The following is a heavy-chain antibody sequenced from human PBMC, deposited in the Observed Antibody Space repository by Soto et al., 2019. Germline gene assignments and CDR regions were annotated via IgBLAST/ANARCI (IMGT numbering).Heavy chain of an antibody. D-gene: IGHD6-19*01. V-gene: IGHV5-51*01. CDR1: GYSFTSYC. J-gene: IGHJ6*02. CDR3: ARDSITVAGYYYYGMDV. Sequence: PGESLKISCKGSGYSFTSYCIGWVLQMPGKGLEWMGIIYPGDSDTRYSPSFQGQVTISADKSISTAYLQWSSLKASDTAMYYCARDSITVAGYYYYGMDVWGQGTTVTVSS. CDR2: IYPGDSDT.